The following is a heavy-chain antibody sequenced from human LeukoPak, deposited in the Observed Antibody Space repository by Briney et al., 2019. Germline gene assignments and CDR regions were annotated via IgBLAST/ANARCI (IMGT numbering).Heavy chain of an antibody. Sequence: SETLSLTCTVSGGSVSSNNYYWSWIRQPPGKGLGWIGYIYYSGSTNYNPSLKSRVTISVDTSKNQFSLKLSSVTAADTAVYYCARAYDFWSGYYDYWGQGTLVTVSS. CDR1: GGSVSSNNYY. CDR2: IYYSGST. CDR3: ARAYDFWSGYYDY. J-gene: IGHJ4*02. D-gene: IGHD3-3*01. V-gene: IGHV4-61*01.